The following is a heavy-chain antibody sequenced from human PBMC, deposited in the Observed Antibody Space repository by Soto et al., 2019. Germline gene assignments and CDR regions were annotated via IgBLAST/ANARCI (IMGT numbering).Heavy chain of an antibody. D-gene: IGHD2-15*01. CDR1: GYTFTSYY. V-gene: IGHV1-46*01. Sequence: GASVKVSCKASGYTFTSYYMHWVRQAPGQGLEWMGIINPSGGSTSYAQKFQGRVTMTRDTSTSTVYMELSSLRSEDTAVYYCARDEKAGGYCSGGSCPGAEYFQHWGQGTLVTVSS. CDR3: ARDEKAGGYCSGGSCPGAEYFQH. CDR2: INPSGGST. J-gene: IGHJ1*01.